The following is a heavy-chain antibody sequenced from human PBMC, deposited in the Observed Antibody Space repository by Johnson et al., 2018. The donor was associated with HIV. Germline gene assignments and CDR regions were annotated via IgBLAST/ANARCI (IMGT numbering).Heavy chain of an antibody. D-gene: IGHD6-19*01. CDR3: VRGGQWGATDAFDV. Sequence: VQLVESGGGLVQSGGSLRLSCGASGFSVSNNYMNWVRQAPGKGLEWVSVLYSGGNTYYADSVRGRFTISRDNSKNTLYLQMSSLKVEDTAMYYCVRGGQWGATDAFDVWGQGTMVTVSS. J-gene: IGHJ3*01. CDR1: GFSVSNNY. V-gene: IGHV3-66*01. CDR2: LYSGGNT.